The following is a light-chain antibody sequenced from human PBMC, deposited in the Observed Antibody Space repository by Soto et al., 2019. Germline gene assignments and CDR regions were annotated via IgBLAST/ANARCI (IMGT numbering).Light chain of an antibody. CDR2: GAS. CDR1: QTVRSSF. CDR3: QHYGRSSWT. V-gene: IGKV3-20*01. J-gene: IGKJ1*01. Sequence: DIELTQSPATLSLSPGERVTLSCRASQTVRSSFVAWYQQKPGQAPRLLIYGASTRATGIPDRFSGSGSGTYFTLTISSLDPEYLAVYYCQHYGRSSWTFGQGTKVEIK.